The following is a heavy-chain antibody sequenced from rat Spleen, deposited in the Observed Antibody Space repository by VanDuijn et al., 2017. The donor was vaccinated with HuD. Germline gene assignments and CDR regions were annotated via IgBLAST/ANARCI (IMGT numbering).Heavy chain of an antibody. CDR1: GFTFSDFD. CDR3: AREALQSRNWFAY. V-gene: IGHV5S13*01. CDR2: ISTGGDDT. J-gene: IGHJ3*01. Sequence: EVQLVESGGGLVQPGRSLKLSCAASGFTFSDFDMAWVRQAPTKGLEWVASISTGGDDTYYRDSVKGRFTISRDNAKNTQYLQMDSLRSEDTATYYCAREALQSRNWFAYWGQGTLVTVSS. D-gene: IGHD1-1*01.